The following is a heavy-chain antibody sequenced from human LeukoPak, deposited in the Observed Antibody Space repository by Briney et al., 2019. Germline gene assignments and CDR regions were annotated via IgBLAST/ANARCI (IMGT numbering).Heavy chain of an antibody. J-gene: IGHJ4*02. CDR3: ARDGNYDFWRGYYTGDDY. CDR1: GGSFSGYC. V-gene: IGHV4-34*01. D-gene: IGHD3-3*01. CDR2: INHSGST. Sequence: PSETLSLTCAVYGGSFSGYCWSWIRQPPGKGLEWVGEINHSGSTNYNPSLKSRVTISVDTSKNQFSLKLSSVTAADTAVYYCARDGNYDFWRGYYTGDDYWGQGPLVT.